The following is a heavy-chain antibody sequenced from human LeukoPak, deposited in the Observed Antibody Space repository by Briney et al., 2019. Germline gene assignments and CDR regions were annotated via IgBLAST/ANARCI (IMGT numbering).Heavy chain of an antibody. D-gene: IGHD3-9*01. V-gene: IGHV3-30*02. J-gene: IGHJ4*02. CDR2: IRYDGSNK. CDR3: AKVGRYFDWYNFDY. Sequence: PGGSLRLSCAASGFTFSSYGMHWVRRAPGKGLEWVAFIRYDGSNKYYADSVKGRFTISRDNSKNTLYLQMNSLRAEDTAVYYCAKVGRYFDWYNFDYWGQGTLVTVSS. CDR1: GFTFSSYG.